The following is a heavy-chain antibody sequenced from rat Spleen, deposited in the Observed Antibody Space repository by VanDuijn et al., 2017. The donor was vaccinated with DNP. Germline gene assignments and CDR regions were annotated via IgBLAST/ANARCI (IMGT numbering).Heavy chain of an antibody. J-gene: IGHJ2*01. Sequence: EVQLVESGGGLLQPGRSLKLSCAASGFTFSDYNMAWVRQAPKKGLEWVATISYDGSSTYYRDSVKGRFTISRDNAKSTLYLQMDSLRSEDTATYYCAIQFPYSGGLYWGQGVMVTVSS. D-gene: IGHD4-3*01. CDR2: ISYDGSST. CDR3: AIQFPYSGGLY. V-gene: IGHV5-7*01. CDR1: GFTFSDYN.